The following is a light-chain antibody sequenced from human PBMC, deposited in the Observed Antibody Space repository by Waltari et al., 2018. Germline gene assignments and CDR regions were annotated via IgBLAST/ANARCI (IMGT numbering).Light chain of an antibody. CDR1: QSVSSY. J-gene: IGKJ3*01. V-gene: IGKV3-11*01. Sequence: ELVLTQSPATLSLSPGERATLSCRASQSVSSYLAWYQHKPGQAPRLLIYDTSNRATGIPARFSGSGSGIDFTLTISSLEPEDFAVYYCQQRTNWPPGFTFGPGTRVDI. CDR3: QQRTNWPPGFT. CDR2: DTS.